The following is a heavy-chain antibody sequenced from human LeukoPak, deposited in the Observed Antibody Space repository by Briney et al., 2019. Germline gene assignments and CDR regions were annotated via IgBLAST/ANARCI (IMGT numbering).Heavy chain of an antibody. J-gene: IGHJ4*02. CDR3: ARGGPWDLPVGKFDY. Sequence: SQTLSLTCDISGDSVSSNSAAWNWIRQSPSRGLEWLGRTYYKSKWHKDYAGSVNSRITINPDTSKNQFSLQLNSVTPEDTAVYYCARGGPWDLPVGKFDYWGQGTLVTVSS. CDR1: GDSVSSNSAA. V-gene: IGHV6-1*01. D-gene: IGHD1-26*01. CDR2: TYYKSKWHK.